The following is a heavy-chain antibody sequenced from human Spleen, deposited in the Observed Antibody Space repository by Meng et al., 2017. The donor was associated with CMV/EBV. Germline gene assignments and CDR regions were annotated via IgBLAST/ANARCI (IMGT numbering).Heavy chain of an antibody. CDR1: GYTFTGYG. D-gene: IGHD2-15*01. Sequence: ASVKVSCKASGYTFTGYGFSWVRQAPGQGLEWMGWISAYTGNTNYAQKLQGRVTMTTDTSTSTAYMELRSLRSDDTAVYYCARCLRDSGSWDMDVWGQGTTVTVSS. CDR2: ISAYTGNT. J-gene: IGHJ6*02. V-gene: IGHV1-18*01. CDR3: ARCLRDSGSWDMDV.